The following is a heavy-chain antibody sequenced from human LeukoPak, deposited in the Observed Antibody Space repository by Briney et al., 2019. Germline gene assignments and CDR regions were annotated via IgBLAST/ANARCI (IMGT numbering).Heavy chain of an antibody. CDR1: GFTFSSYG. J-gene: IGHJ4*02. CDR3: AKQDTSMDYFDY. Sequence: GGSLRLSCAASGFTFSSYGMHWVRQAPGKGLEWVAVISYDGSNKYYADSVKGRFTISRDNSKNTLYLQMNSLRAEDTAIYYCAKQDTSMDYFDYWGRGTLVSVSS. V-gene: IGHV3-30*18. D-gene: IGHD5-18*01. CDR2: ISYDGSNK.